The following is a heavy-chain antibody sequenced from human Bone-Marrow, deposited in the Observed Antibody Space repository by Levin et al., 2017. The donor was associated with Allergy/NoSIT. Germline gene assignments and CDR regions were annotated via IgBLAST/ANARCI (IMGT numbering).Heavy chain of an antibody. CDR2: FDPEDGEI. D-gene: IGHD6-19*01. Sequence: WASVKVSCKVSGYTLTELSMHWVRQAPGKGLEWMGGFDPEDGEIIYAQKFQGRVTMTEDTSTDTAYMELSSLRSEDTAVYYCATKATLIYSSGPYGNWFDPWGQGTLVTVSS. CDR1: GYTLTELS. CDR3: ATKATLIYSSGPYGNWFDP. J-gene: IGHJ5*02. V-gene: IGHV1-24*01.